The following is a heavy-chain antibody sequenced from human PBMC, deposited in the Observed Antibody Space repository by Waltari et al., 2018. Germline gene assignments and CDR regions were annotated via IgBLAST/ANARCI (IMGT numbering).Heavy chain of an antibody. J-gene: IGHJ3*02. D-gene: IGHD3-3*01. CDR3: ARATIFGIVIDAFDI. Sequence: QVQLQESGPGLVQPSETLSLTCAVSGGSISSYYWSWIRQPPGKGLEWIGCTYYSGDTNYNPSLKSRVTISLDTSQNQFSLKLSSVTAADTAVYYCARATIFGIVIDAFDIWGQGTMVTVSS. CDR1: GGSISSYY. CDR2: TYYSGDT. V-gene: IGHV4-59*01.